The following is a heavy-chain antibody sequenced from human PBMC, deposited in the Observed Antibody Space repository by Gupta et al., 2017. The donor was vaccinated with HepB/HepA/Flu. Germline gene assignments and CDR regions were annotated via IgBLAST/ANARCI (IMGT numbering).Heavy chain of an antibody. CDR2: VQHGGNEK. J-gene: IGHJ4*02. CDR3: ARVRSGYSYDD. Sequence: EVQLVESGGGLVQPGGSLRLSCAASGFTFSNYWMTWVRQAPGKGLEGMANVQHGGNEKTYGDAVKGRFTISRDNAKNSLYLQVNSLRAEDTDVYYCARVRSGYSYDDGGQGTIVTVSS. CDR1: GFTFSNYW. D-gene: IGHD3-3*01. V-gene: IGHV3-7*03.